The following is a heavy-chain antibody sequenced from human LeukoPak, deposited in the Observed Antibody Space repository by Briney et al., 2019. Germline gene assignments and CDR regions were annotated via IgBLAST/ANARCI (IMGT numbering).Heavy chain of an antibody. D-gene: IGHD5-18*01. J-gene: IGHJ3*02. Sequence: SVKVSCKASGGTFSSYAISLVRQAPGQGLEWMGGIIPIFGTANYAQKFQGRVTITTDESTSTAYMELSSLRSEDTAVYYCARDPGGYSYGYKFGAFDIWGQGTMVTVSS. CDR3: ARDPGGYSYGYKFGAFDI. CDR1: GGTFSSYA. CDR2: IIPIFGTA. V-gene: IGHV1-69*05.